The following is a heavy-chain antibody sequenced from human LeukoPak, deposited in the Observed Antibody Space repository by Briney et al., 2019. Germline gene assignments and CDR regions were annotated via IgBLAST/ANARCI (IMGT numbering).Heavy chain of an antibody. CDR1: GFSFTTSA. CDR3: AADHQFSGWESAYGMDV. CDR2: IVVGSGHT. J-gene: IGHJ6*02. D-gene: IGHD6-19*01. Sequence: SVKVSCKASGFSFTTSAMQWVRQARGQRPEWIGWIVVGSGHTRYAQKFQERITITRDMSTSTAYMQLSSLRSEDTAVYYCAADHQFSGWESAYGMDVWGQGPTVTVSS. V-gene: IGHV1-58*02.